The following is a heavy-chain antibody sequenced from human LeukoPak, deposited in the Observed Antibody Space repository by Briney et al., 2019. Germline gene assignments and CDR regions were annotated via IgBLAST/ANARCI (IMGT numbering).Heavy chain of an antibody. CDR1: GYSLTSYY. CDR2: INPNSGGT. Sequence: ASVKVSCKASGYSLTSYYIHWVRQAPGQGLECLGWINPNSGGTDFAQKFQGRVTMTSDTSISTAYMELSGLRSDDTAVYYCARGGIGWSFDYWGQGTLVTVSS. CDR3: ARGGIGWSFDY. D-gene: IGHD6-19*01. J-gene: IGHJ4*02. V-gene: IGHV1-2*02.